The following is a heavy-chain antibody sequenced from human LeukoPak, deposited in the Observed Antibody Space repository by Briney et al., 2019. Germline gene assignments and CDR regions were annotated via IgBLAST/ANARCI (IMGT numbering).Heavy chain of an antibody. Sequence: PRGSLRLSCAASGFTFSSYWMSWVRLGPGKGLEWVASIPPDGGVGRYVDSATGRFTISRDNAKSSVFLHMNSLRAEDTAVYYCARLFGGVTTFDYWGQGALVTVSS. J-gene: IGHJ4*02. CDR2: IPPDGGVG. CDR1: GFTFSSYW. D-gene: IGHD3-10*01. V-gene: IGHV3-7*01. CDR3: ARLFGGVTTFDY.